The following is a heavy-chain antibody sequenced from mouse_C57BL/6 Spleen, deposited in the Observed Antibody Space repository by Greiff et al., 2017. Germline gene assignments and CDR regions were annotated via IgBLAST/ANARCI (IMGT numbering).Heavy chain of an antibody. Sequence: QVQLQQPGAELVRPGTSVKLSCKASGYTFTSYWMHWVKQRPGQGLEWIGVIDPSDSYTNYNQKFKGKATLTVDKASSTAYMQLSTLTSEDSAVYYCARSHYYGSSYGFAYWGQGTLVTVSA. D-gene: IGHD1-1*01. CDR3: ARSHYYGSSYGFAY. V-gene: IGHV1-59*01. CDR1: GYTFTSYW. J-gene: IGHJ3*01. CDR2: IDPSDSYT.